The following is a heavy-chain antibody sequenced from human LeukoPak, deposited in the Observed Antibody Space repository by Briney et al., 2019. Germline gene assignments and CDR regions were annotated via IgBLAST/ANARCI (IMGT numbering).Heavy chain of an antibody. J-gene: IGHJ6*03. CDR3: ARYGGDSYYYYYMDV. D-gene: IGHD2-21*02. Sequence: GGSLRLSCAASGFTFSSYWMSWVRQAPGKGLEWVANIKQDGSVKYYVDSVKGRFTISRDNAKNSLYLQMNSLRAEDTAVYYCARYGGDSYYYYYMDVWGKGTTVTVSS. CDR1: GFTFSSYW. CDR2: IKQDGSVK. V-gene: IGHV3-7*01.